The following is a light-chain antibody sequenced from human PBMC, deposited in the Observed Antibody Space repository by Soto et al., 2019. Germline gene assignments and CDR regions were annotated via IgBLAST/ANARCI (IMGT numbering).Light chain of an antibody. J-gene: IGKJ2*01. Sequence: EVVLTQSPGTLSLSAGERATLSCRAGQHINIAYMAWYQQKPGKAPRLLIYGAFNRATGIPGRFSGSGFERDFTLTISRLEPEDFAVYYCQQFRNSSYTFGQGTKLEI. CDR2: GAF. V-gene: IGKV3-20*01. CDR1: QHINIAY. CDR3: QQFRNSSYT.